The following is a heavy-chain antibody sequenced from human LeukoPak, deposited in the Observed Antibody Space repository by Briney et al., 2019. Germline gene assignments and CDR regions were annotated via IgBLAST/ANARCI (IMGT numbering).Heavy chain of an antibody. D-gene: IGHD3-10*01. CDR3: ARSVFPYYSGSGSPYNVDVRQNSYFDF. J-gene: IGHJ4*02. CDR2: IIPISGTV. V-gene: IGHV1-69*01. CDR1: GGTFSNYG. Sequence: RASVKVSCKTSGGTFSNYGIGWVRQAPGQGLEWMGGIIPISGTVNYAQNLQGRVTFTADESTTTTYMELSTLRSEDTAVYYCARSVFPYYSGSGSPYNVDVRQNSYFDFWGQGTLVTVSS.